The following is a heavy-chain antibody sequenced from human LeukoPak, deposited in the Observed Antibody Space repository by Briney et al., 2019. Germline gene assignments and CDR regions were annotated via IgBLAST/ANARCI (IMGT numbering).Heavy chain of an antibody. CDR3: ARSPSDYYGSGSYH. J-gene: IGHJ1*01. D-gene: IGHD3-10*01. CDR2: IIPTLGIA. Sequence: SVKVSCKASGGTFSSYAISWVRQAPGQGLEWMGRIIPTLGIANYAQKFQGRVTITADKSTSTAYMELSSLRSEDTAVYYCARSPSDYYGSGSYHWGQGTLVTVSS. CDR1: GGTFSSYA. V-gene: IGHV1-69*04.